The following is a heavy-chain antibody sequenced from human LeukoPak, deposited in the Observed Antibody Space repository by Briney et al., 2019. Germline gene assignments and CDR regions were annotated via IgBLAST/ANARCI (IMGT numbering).Heavy chain of an antibody. J-gene: IGHJ6*03. CDR1: GGSISSYY. V-gene: IGHV4-59*01. Sequence: SQTLSLTCTVSGGSISSYYWSWIRQPPGKGLDWIGYMYYSGSTSYNPSLRSRVTMSVDTSKNQFSLKLTSVTAADTAIYYCARTIIEPRRSYSMDVWGKGTTVTVSS. CDR2: MYYSGST. CDR3: ARTIIEPRRSYSMDV. D-gene: IGHD6-6*01.